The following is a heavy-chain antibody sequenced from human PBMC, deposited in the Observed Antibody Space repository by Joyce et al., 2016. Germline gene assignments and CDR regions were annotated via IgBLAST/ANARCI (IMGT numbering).Heavy chain of an antibody. Sequence: EVQLVESGGGLVKPEGSLTLSCATSGFTFSSYTMSWVRRAPGKGLEWVSTISGGGNYLYYADSLKGRFTISRDNAKNSLYLQMNSLRVEDTAVYYCARGVCSGGSCYRRNWFDPWGQGTLVTVSS. CDR3: ARGVCSGGSCYRRNWFDP. J-gene: IGHJ5*01. V-gene: IGHV3-21*01. CDR1: GFTFSSYT. D-gene: IGHD2-15*01. CDR2: ISGGGNYL.